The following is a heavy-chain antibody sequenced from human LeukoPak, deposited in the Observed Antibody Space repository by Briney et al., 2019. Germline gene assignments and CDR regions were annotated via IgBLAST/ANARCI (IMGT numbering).Heavy chain of an antibody. V-gene: IGHV4-4*07. CDR3: ARDTIFGPLGAFDI. Sequence: SETLSLTCTVSGGSISSYYWSWIRQRAGKGLEWIGRIYTSGSTNYNPSLKSRVTMSVDTSKNQFSLKLSSVTAADTAVYYCARDTIFGPLGAFDIWGQGTMVTVSS. CDR1: GGSISSYY. J-gene: IGHJ3*02. CDR2: IYTSGST. D-gene: IGHD3-3*01.